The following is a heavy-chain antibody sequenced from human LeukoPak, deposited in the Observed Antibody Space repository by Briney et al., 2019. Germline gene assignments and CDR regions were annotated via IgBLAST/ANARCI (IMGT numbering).Heavy chain of an antibody. CDR1: GFTFDDYG. CDR3: ARGYNWNYQNAFDI. J-gene: IGHJ3*02. V-gene: IGHV3-20*04. D-gene: IGHD1-7*01. Sequence: GGSLRLSCAASGFTFDDYGMSWVRQAPGKGLEWVSGINWNGGSTGYADSVKGRFTISRDNAKNSLYLQMNSLRAEDTALYYCARGYNWNYQNAFDIWGQGTMVTVSS. CDR2: INWNGGST.